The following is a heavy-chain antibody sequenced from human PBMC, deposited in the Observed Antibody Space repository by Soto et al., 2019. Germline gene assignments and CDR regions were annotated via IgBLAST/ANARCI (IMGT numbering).Heavy chain of an antibody. CDR1: GYTLTELS. D-gene: IGHD3-22*01. J-gene: IGHJ5*02. CDR2: FDPEDGET. Sequence: GASVKVSCKVSGYTLTELSMHWVRQAPGKGLEWMGGFDPEDGETIYAQKFQGRVTMTEDTSTDTAYMELRSLRSDDTAVYYCARVGRYYYDTSGAAGPWGQGTLVTVSS. V-gene: IGHV1-24*01. CDR3: ARVGRYYYDTSGAAGP.